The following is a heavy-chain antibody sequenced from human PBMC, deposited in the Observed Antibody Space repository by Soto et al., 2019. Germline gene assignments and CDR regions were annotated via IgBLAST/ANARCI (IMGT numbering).Heavy chain of an antibody. J-gene: IGHJ5*02. CDR1: GFTFSTHA. D-gene: IGHD4-17*01. CDR2: ISGGGVTT. Sequence: EVQLLESGGDLVQPGGSLRLSCTASGFTFSTHAMTWVRQAPGKGLEWVSAISGGGVTTYSADSVKGRFTISRDNCKNTLYLQMNSLRVEDTAVYYCAKGSGGDYGLRWFGPWGQGTLVSVSS. CDR3: AKGSGGDYGLRWFGP. V-gene: IGHV3-23*01.